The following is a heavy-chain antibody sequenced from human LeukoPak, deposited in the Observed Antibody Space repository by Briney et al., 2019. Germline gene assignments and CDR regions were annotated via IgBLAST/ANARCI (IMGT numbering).Heavy chain of an antibody. CDR1: GFTFSTYE. Sequence: GGSLRLSCAASGFTFSTYEMNWVRQAPGKGLEWVSYISSTGSTMNYADSVKGRFTISRDNAKNSLYLQMNSLRAEDTAVYYCARDGSGTTNFDYWGQGTLVTVSS. CDR3: ARDGSGTTNFDY. CDR2: ISSTGSTM. V-gene: IGHV3-48*03. J-gene: IGHJ4*02. D-gene: IGHD3-10*01.